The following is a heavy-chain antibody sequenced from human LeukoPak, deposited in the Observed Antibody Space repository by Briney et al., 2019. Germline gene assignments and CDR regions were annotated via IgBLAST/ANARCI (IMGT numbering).Heavy chain of an antibody. J-gene: IGHJ4*02. CDR2: ISYDGSNK. V-gene: IGHV3-30*04. D-gene: IGHD1-1*01. CDR1: GFTFSSYA. CDR3: ATTGTTSGFDY. Sequence: GGSLRLSCAASGFTFSSYAMHWVRQAPGKGLEWVAVISYDGSNKYYADSVKGRFTISRDNSKNTLYLQMNSLRAEDTAVYYCATTGTTSGFDYWDQGTLVTVSS.